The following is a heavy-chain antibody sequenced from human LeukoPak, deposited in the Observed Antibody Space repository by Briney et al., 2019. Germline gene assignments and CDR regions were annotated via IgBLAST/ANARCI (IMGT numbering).Heavy chain of an antibody. CDR1: GYTFTSYD. D-gene: IGHD2-15*01. Sequence: ASVKVSCKASGYTFTSYDISWVRQAPGQGLEWMGGIIPVFGTANYAEKFQDRVTITADKSTSTAYMELSSLRSEDTAMYYCAINQAGYCGGGSCYRHEFYYMDVGGKGTSVTVSS. J-gene: IGHJ6*03. V-gene: IGHV1-69*06. CDR3: AINQAGYCGGGSCYRHEFYYMDV. CDR2: IIPVFGTA.